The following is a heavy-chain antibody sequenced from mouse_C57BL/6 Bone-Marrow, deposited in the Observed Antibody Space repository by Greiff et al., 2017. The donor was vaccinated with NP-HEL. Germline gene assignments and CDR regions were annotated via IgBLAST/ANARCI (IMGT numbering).Heavy chain of an antibody. J-gene: IGHJ4*01. CDR2: ISNGGGST. Sequence: EVQGVESGGGLVQPGGSLKLSCAASGFTFSSYTMSWVRQTPEQRLEWVAYISNGGGSTYYPDTVKGRFTISRDNAKNTLYLQMSSLKSEDTAMYYCARHYYGSSYYAVDYWGRGTSVTVSS. D-gene: IGHD1-1*01. CDR3: ARHYYGSSYYAVDY. CDR1: GFTFSSYT. V-gene: IGHV5-12-2*01.